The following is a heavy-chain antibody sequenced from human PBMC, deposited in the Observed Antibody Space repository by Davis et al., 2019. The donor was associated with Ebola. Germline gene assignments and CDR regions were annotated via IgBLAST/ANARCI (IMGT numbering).Heavy chain of an antibody. V-gene: IGHV1-46*01. CDR1: GYTFTSYG. CDR3: ARLGAGRPSSTIDY. CDR2: INPSGGST. J-gene: IGHJ4*02. Sequence: ASVKVSCKASGYTFTSYGISWVRQAPGQGLEWMGIINPSGGSTSYAQKFQGRVTMTRDTSTSTVYMELSSLRSEDTAVYYCARLGAGRPSSTIDYWGQGTLVTVSS. D-gene: IGHD6-13*01.